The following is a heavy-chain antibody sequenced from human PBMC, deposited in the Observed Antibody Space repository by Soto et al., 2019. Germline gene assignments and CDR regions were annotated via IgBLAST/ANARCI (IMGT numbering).Heavy chain of an antibody. CDR2: ISGDGNSA. CDR1: GFAFSTAW. J-gene: IGHJ5*02. CDR3: ARVVGPGGWWFDP. D-gene: IGHD2-15*01. Sequence: GGSLRLSCAASGFAFSTAWIHWVRQAPGKGLVWVSRISGDGNSADYADSVKGRFTISRDNAKHTVYLQMNSLRAEDSAMYHCARVVGPGGWWFDPWGQGTLVTVFS. V-gene: IGHV3-74*01.